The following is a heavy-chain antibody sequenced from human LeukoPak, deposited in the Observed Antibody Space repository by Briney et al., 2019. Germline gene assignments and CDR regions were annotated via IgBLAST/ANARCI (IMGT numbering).Heavy chain of an antibody. Sequence: GGSLRLSCAASGFTFSSYSMNWVRQAPGKGLEWVSSISSSSRYIYYADSVKGRFTISRDNAKNSLYLQMNSLRAEDTAVYYCARAVDTGPFDYWGQGTLVTVSS. V-gene: IGHV3-21*01. D-gene: IGHD5-18*01. CDR1: GFTFSSYS. CDR3: ARAVDTGPFDY. CDR2: ISSSSRYI. J-gene: IGHJ4*02.